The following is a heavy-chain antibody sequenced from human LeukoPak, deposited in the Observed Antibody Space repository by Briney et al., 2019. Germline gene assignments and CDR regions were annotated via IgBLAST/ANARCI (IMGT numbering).Heavy chain of an antibody. Sequence: PSETLSLACAVYGGSFSSYYWSWIRQPPGKGLEWIGEINDSGRINYNPSLMSRVTVSVDTSKNQFSLRLTSVTATDTAVYYCARRWNYGRNYYIHVWGNGATVSVSS. CDR2: INDSGRI. CDR1: GGSFSSYY. J-gene: IGHJ6*03. CDR3: ARRWNYGRNYYIHV. V-gene: IGHV4-34*01. D-gene: IGHD1-7*01.